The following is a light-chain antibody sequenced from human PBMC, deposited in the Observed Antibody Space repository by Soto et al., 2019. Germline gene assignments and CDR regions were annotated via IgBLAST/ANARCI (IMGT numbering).Light chain of an antibody. Sequence: IQLTQSPSSLSASVGDSVTITCRASQGINSFLAWYQQRPGKAPKLLIYAASTLQSGVPSRFSGSGSGTDFTLTISSLQPEDFATYYRQQLNDYPVTFGQGTRLEIK. CDR3: QQLNDYPVT. CDR1: QGINSF. CDR2: AAS. J-gene: IGKJ5*01. V-gene: IGKV1-9*01.